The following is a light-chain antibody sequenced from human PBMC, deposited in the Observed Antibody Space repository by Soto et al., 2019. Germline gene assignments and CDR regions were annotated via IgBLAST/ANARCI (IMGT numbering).Light chain of an antibody. J-gene: IGKJ1*01. V-gene: IGKV1-5*03. CDR2: KAS. CDR1: QSIRSW. Sequence: DIQMTQSPSTLSASVGDRVTITCRASQSIRSWLAWYQQKPGKAPKLLIYKASSLETGVPSRFSGSGSGTEFTLIISSLQPDDFASYYCQPYGSSSPWTFGQGTKVEIK. CDR3: QPYGSSSPWT.